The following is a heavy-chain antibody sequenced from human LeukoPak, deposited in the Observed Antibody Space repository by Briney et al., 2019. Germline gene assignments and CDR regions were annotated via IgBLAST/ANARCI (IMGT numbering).Heavy chain of an antibody. Sequence: GESLKISCKGSGYSFTSYWIGWVRQMPGKGLEWMGIIYPGDSDTRYSPSFQGQVTISADKSISTAYLQWSSLKASDTAMYYCARHIVRKDSGSHEDDYYYYYMDVWGKGTTVTVSS. CDR1: GYSFTSYW. CDR2: IYPGDSDT. D-gene: IGHD1-26*01. V-gene: IGHV5-51*01. J-gene: IGHJ6*03. CDR3: ARHIVRKDSGSHEDDYYYYYMDV.